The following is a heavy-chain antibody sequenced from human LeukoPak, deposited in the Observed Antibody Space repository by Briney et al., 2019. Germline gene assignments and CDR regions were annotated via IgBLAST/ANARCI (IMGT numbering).Heavy chain of an antibody. CDR3: ARVRVYGDYREFDY. V-gene: IGHV3-21*01. CDR1: GFTFSSYS. Sequence: GGSLRLSCAASGFTFSSYSMNWVRQAPGKGLEWVSSISSRSSYIYYADSVKGRFTISRDNAKNSLYLQMNSLRAEDTAVYYCARVRVYGDYREFDYWGQGTLVTVSS. J-gene: IGHJ4*02. D-gene: IGHD4-17*01. CDR2: ISSRSSYI.